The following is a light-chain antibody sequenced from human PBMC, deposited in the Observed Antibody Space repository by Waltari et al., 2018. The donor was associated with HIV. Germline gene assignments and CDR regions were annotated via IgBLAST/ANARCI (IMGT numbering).Light chain of an antibody. CDR1: HNIFNN. CDR3: QQNNNWPPLFT. CDR2: GES. J-gene: IGKJ3*01. Sequence: DILMTHSPSTLSVSPGDIATLSCQASHNIFNNLAWYQQKPGHPPSLLIYGESARTTGIPARFSGSGSGTEFTLTISSLQSEDYAIYNCQQNNNWPPLFTFGPGTKVDIK. V-gene: IGKV3-15*01.